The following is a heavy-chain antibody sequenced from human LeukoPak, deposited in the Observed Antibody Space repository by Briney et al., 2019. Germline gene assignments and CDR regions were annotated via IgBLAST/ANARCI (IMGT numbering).Heavy chain of an antibody. CDR3: ARRYRSGYVDY. Sequence: SETLSLTCTVSGDSISSSGNYWGWIRQPPGKGLEWIGSLYYSGSTYYNPSLKSRVTILVDTSKNHFSLNLSSVTAADTAVYFCARRYRSGYVDYWGQGALVTVSS. CDR1: GDSISSSGNY. V-gene: IGHV4-39*02. J-gene: IGHJ4*02. CDR2: LYYSGST. D-gene: IGHD5-18*01.